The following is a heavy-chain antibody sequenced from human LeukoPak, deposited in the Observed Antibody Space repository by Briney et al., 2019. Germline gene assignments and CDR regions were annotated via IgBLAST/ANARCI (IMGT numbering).Heavy chain of an antibody. Sequence: GESLKISCKGSGYSFTSCWISWVRQMPGKGLEWMGRIDPSDSYTNYSPSFQGHVTISADKSISTAYLQWSSLKASDTAMYYCARLGYCSSTSCYAPDCWGQGTLVTVSS. D-gene: IGHD2-2*01. CDR1: GYSFTSCW. J-gene: IGHJ4*02. CDR2: IDPSDSYT. CDR3: ARLGYCSSTSCYAPDC. V-gene: IGHV5-10-1*01.